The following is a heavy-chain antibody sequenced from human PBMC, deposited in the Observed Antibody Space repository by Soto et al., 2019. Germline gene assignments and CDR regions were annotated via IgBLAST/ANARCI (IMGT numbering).Heavy chain of an antibody. V-gene: IGHV1-69*01. D-gene: IGHD3-22*01. CDR3: AGGRIVVVGSRAYYGMDV. CDR1: GGTPSNSA. Sequence: QVHLLLQSGAEVKKPGSSVKVSCKASGGTPSNSAISWVRQAPGQGLEWMGGIIPVFGLVKYAQNFQGRVPITADESTNPAYMELSSLRPEDTAVYYCAGGRIVVVGSRAYYGMDVWGQGTTVTVSS. CDR2: IIPVFGLV. J-gene: IGHJ6*02.